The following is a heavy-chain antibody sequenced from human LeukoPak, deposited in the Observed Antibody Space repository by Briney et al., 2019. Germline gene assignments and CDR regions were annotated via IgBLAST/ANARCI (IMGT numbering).Heavy chain of an antibody. Sequence: GGSLRLSCSASGFTFSSYAMHWVRQAPGKGLEYVSAISSNGGTTYYADSMKGRFTISRDNSKNTAYLQMNSLRAEDTAVYYCARETDPLGYCSGGSCYLDHWGQGTLVTVSS. CDR3: ARETDPLGYCSGGSCYLDH. CDR1: GFTFSSYA. V-gene: IGHV3-64*04. CDR2: ISSNGGTT. D-gene: IGHD2-15*01. J-gene: IGHJ4*02.